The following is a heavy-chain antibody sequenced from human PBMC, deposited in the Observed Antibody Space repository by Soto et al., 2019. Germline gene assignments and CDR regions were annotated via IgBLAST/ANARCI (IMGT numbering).Heavy chain of an antibody. CDR3: ARETYYYGSGSRQQVIWFDP. D-gene: IGHD3-10*01. CDR2: ISAYNGNT. J-gene: IGHJ5*02. CDR1: GYTFTSYG. Sequence: ASVKVSCKASGYTFTSYGISWVRQAPGQGLEWMGWISAYNGNTNYAQKLQGRVTMTIDTSTSTAYMELRSLRSDDTAVYYCARETYYYGSGSRQQVIWFDPWGQGTLVTVSS. V-gene: IGHV1-18*01.